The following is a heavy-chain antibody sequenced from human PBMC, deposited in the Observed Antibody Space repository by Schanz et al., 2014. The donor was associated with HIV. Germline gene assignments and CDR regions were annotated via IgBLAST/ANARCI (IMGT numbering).Heavy chain of an antibody. J-gene: IGHJ6*02. D-gene: IGHD3-16*02. CDR1: GFTFSSYA. CDR2: IWFDGTNK. Sequence: QVQLVESGGSVVQPGRSLRLSCAASGFTFSSYAMHWVRQAPGKGLEWVAVIWFDGTNKFYADSVKGRFTISRDNSKSTLXXXMNSLRAEDTAMXXXXXXVMITFGGVISPGGMXVWGQGTTVTVSS. V-gene: IGHV3-33*01. CDR3: XXXVMITFGGVISPGGMXV.